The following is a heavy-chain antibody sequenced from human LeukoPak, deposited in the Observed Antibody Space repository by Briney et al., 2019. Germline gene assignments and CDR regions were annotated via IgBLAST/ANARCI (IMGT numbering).Heavy chain of an antibody. CDR2: IYDSGST. J-gene: IGHJ4*02. V-gene: IGHV4-59*08. Sequence: SEALSLTCTVSGASISSYCWSWIRQPPGKGLEWIGYIYDSGSTNYNPSLKSRVTISLDTSMNQFSLKLSSVTAADTAVYYCASLTGTARGYWGQGTLVTVSS. CDR3: ASLTGTARGY. D-gene: IGHD1-7*01. CDR1: GASISSYC.